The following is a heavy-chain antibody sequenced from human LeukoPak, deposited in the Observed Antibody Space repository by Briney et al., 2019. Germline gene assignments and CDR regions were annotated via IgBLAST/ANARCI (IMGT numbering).Heavy chain of an antibody. CDR3: ARDYDYVWGSYREYNWFDP. Sequence: SVKVSCKASGGTFSSYAISWVRQAPGQGLEWMGGIIPIFGTANYAQKFQGRVTITADESTSTAYMELSSLRSEDTAVYYCARDYDYVWGSYREYNWFDPWGQGTLVTVSS. CDR1: GGTFSSYA. J-gene: IGHJ5*02. CDR2: IIPIFGTA. D-gene: IGHD3-16*02. V-gene: IGHV1-69*13.